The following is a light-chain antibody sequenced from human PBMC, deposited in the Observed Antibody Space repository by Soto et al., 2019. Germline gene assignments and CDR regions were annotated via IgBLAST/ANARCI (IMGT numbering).Light chain of an antibody. CDR2: GAS. Sequence: EIAMTQSPATLSVSPGERATLSCSASQSVNSNLAWYQQKPGQAPRLLIYGASTRATGIPARFSGSGSLTEFTVSISGLQSGDFAVYYCQQYNNWPLTFGGGTRVEIK. V-gene: IGKV3-15*01. J-gene: IGKJ4*01. CDR1: QSVNSN. CDR3: QQYNNWPLT.